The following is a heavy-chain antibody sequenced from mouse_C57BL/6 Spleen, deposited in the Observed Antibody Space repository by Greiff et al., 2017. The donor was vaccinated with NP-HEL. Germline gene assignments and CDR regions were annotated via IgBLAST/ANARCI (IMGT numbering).Heavy chain of an antibody. D-gene: IGHD1-1*01. CDR1: GFTFSDYG. CDR2: ISSGSSTI. V-gene: IGHV5-17*01. J-gene: IGHJ2*01. Sequence: EVKLVESGGGLVKPGGSLKLSCAASGFTFSDYGMHWVRQAPEKGLEWVAYISSGSSTIYYADTVKGRFTISSDNAKNTLFLQLTSLRSEDTAMYDCARQDYYGSSGDYWGQGTTLTVSS. CDR3: ARQDYYGSSGDY.